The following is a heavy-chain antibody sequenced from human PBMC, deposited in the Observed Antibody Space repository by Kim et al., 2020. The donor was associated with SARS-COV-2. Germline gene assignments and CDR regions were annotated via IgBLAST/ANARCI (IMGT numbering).Heavy chain of an antibody. CDR1: GGSMSNYY. CDR3: GRDGTAGGYVNSFDI. CDR2: IYSSGFT. V-gene: IGHV4-59*01. Sequence: SETLSLTCTVSGGSMSNYYWNWFRQPPGKGLEWIGFIYSSGFTNYNPSLTSRITISLDMSKSQFSLRLSSVTAADTAIYFCGRDGTAGGYVNSFDIWGQGPMVTVSS. J-gene: IGHJ3*02. D-gene: IGHD2-8*02.